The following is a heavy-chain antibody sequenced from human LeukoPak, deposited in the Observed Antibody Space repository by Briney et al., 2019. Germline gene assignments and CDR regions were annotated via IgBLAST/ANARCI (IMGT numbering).Heavy chain of an antibody. CDR1: RSTFSSYW. V-gene: IGHV3-7*01. D-gene: IGHD3-3*01. CDR2: IKQDGSEK. Sequence: GGSPRLSCAASRSTFSSYWMNWVRQAPGRGLEWVANIKQDGSEKYYVDSVKGRVTISRDNAKNSLYLQMNSLRAEDTAVYYCARDRTFHDFWSGYYLSWFDPWGQGTLVTVSS. J-gene: IGHJ5*02. CDR3: ARDRTFHDFWSGYYLSWFDP.